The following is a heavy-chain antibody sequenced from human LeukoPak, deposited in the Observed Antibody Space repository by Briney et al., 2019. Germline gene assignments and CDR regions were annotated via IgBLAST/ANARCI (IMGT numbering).Heavy chain of an antibody. Sequence: PGRSLRLSCAASGFTFDDYAMHWVRQAPGKGLEWVSGISWNSGSIGHADSVKGRFTISRDNAKNSLYLQMNSLRAEDMALYYCAKGRYYYDSSGYDYWGQGTLVTVSS. CDR1: GFTFDDYA. V-gene: IGHV3-9*03. CDR2: ISWNSGSI. CDR3: AKGRYYYDSSGYDY. J-gene: IGHJ4*02. D-gene: IGHD3-22*01.